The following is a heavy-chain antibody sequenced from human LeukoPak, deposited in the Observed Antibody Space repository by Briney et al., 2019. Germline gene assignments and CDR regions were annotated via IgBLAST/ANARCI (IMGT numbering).Heavy chain of an antibody. V-gene: IGHV3-21*01. CDR3: ARAAYRAYYFDY. J-gene: IGHJ4*02. Sequence: GGSLRLSCAASGFTFSSYSMNWVRQAPGKGLEWVSSISSSSSYIYYADSVKGRFTISRDNAKNSLYLQMNSLRAEDTAVYYCARAAYRAYYFDYWGQGTLVTVSS. CDR2: ISSSSSYI. CDR1: GFTFSSYS.